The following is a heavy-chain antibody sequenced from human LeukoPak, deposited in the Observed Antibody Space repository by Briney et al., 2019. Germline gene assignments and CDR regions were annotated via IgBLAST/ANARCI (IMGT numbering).Heavy chain of an antibody. CDR2: INSDGSST. CDR3: ARDQDGMGTTMDL. Sequence: GGSLRLSCAASGFRFSRYWMHWVRHAPGEGLMWVSRINSDGSSTWYADSVKGRFTISRDNARNTLSLQMSSLGVEDTALYYCARDQDGMGTTMDLWGQGTQVIVSS. D-gene: IGHD1-1*01. CDR1: GFRFSRYW. J-gene: IGHJ4*02. V-gene: IGHV3-74*01.